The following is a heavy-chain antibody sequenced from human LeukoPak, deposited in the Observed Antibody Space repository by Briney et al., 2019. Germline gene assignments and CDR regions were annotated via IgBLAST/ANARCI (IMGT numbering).Heavy chain of an antibody. V-gene: IGHV3-30-3*01. CDR1: GFTFSSYA. D-gene: IGHD1-26*01. Sequence: PGGSLRLSCAASGFTFSSYAMHWVRQAPGKGLEWVAVISDDGSNKYYADSVKGRFTISRDNAKNSLYLQMNSLRAEDTAVYYFGGPNPLLARTSAMDVWGQGTLVTVSS. CDR3: GGPNPLLARTSAMDV. CDR2: ISDDGSNK. J-gene: IGHJ6*02.